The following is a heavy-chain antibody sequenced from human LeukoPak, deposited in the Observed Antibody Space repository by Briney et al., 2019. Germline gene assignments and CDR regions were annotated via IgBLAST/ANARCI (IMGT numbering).Heavy chain of an antibody. CDR2: IYYSGST. CDR3: ARGVSQNAFDI. CDR1: GGSFSGYY. J-gene: IGHJ3*02. Sequence: SETLSLTCAVYGGSFSGYYWGWIRQPPGKGLEWIGHIYYSGSTFYNPSLKSRVTISVDTSKNQFSLKLSSVTAADTAVYYCARGVSQNAFDIWGQGTMVTVSS. V-gene: IGHV4-34*01.